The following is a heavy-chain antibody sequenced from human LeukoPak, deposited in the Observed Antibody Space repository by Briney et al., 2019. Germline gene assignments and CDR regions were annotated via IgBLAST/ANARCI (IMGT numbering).Heavy chain of an antibody. CDR1: GFTFSDYY. Sequence: GGSLRLSCAASGFTFSDYYMSWIRQAPGKGLEWVSYIISSGSTIYYADSVEGRFTISRDNAKNSLYLQMNSLRAEDTAVYYCARAPSEKGAKGLYFDYWGQGTLVTVSS. D-gene: IGHD1-26*01. V-gene: IGHV3-11*04. CDR2: IISSGSTI. J-gene: IGHJ4*02. CDR3: ARAPSEKGAKGLYFDY.